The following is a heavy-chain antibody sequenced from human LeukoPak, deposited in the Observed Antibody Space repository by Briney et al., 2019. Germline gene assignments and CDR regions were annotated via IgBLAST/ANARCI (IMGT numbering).Heavy chain of an antibody. D-gene: IGHD6-13*01. V-gene: IGHV4-59*01. Sequence: SETLSLTCTVSGGSISSYYWSWIRQPPGKGLEWIGYIYYSGSTNYNPSLKSRVTTSVDTSKNQFSLKLSSVTAADTAVYYCAREEAAAGIGVGWFDPWGQGTLVTVSS. J-gene: IGHJ5*02. CDR1: GGSISSYY. CDR2: IYYSGST. CDR3: AREEAAAGIGVGWFDP.